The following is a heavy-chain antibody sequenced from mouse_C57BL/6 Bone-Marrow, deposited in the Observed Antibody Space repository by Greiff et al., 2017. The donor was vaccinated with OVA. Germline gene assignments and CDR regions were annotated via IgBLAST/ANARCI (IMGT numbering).Heavy chain of an antibody. J-gene: IGHJ2*01. CDR2: IYPRSGNT. Sequence: QVQLQQSGAELARPGASVKLSCKASGYTFTSYGISWVKQRTGQGLEWIGEIYPRSGNTYYNEKFKGKATLTADKSSSTAYMELRSLTSEDSAVYFCARPGRLLRDYWGKGTTLTVAS. CDR1: GYTFTSYG. V-gene: IGHV1-81*01. CDR3: ARPGRLLRDY. D-gene: IGHD2-3*01.